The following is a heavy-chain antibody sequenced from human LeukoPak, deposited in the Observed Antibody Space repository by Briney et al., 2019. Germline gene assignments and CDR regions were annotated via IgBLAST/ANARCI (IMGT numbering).Heavy chain of an antibody. CDR3: ARGLPVVVPAAIAY. J-gene: IGHJ4*02. D-gene: IGHD2-2*02. CDR2: ISYDGAAR. CDR1: DSTFNKYA. V-gene: IGHV3-23*01. Sequence: PGGSLRLSCAASDSTFNKYAMSWARQAPGKGLEWVSAISYDGAARYYGGSAKGRFTISRGNSKNSLYLQMNSLRAEDTAVYYCARGLPVVVPAAIAYWGQGTLVTVSS.